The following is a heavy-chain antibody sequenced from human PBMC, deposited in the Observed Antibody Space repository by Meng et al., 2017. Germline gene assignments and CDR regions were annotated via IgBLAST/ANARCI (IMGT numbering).Heavy chain of an antibody. Sequence: VYVANCGVGLRSPGTSWKVSCKLSGYTLTSYAMNWVRQAPGQGLEWMGWINTNTGNPTYAQGFTGRFVFSLDTSVSTAYLQISSLKAEDTAVYYCAREPYGYFTDYWGQGTLVTVSS. CDR3: AREPYGYFTDY. V-gene: IGHV7-4-1*02. CDR1: GYTLTSYA. CDR2: INTNTGNP. J-gene: IGHJ4*02. D-gene: IGHD5-18*01.